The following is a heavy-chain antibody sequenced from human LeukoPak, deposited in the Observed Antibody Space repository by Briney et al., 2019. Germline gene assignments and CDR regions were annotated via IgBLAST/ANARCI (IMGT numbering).Heavy chain of an antibody. V-gene: IGHV4-39*01. Sequence: SETLSLTCTVSGGSISSTSHYWGWIRQPPGKGLEWIGSVYYSGSTYYNPSLKSRATISVDTSKNQFSLRLSSVTATDMAVYFCARLGYSVSWTDCWGQGILVTVSS. CDR2: VYYSGST. CDR3: ARLGYSVSWTDC. CDR1: GGSISSTSHY. D-gene: IGHD6-13*01. J-gene: IGHJ4*02.